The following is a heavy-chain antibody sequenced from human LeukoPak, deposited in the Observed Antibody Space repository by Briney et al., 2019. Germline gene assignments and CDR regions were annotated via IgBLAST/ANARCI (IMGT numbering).Heavy chain of an antibody. CDR2: ISGSGGST. J-gene: IGHJ3*02. CDR1: GFTFSSYA. CDR3: AKDPFGASDAFDI. V-gene: IGHV3-23*01. Sequence: GGSLTLSCAASGFTFSSYAMSWVRPAPGKGLEWVSAISGSGGSTYYADSVKGRFPISRDNSKNTLYLQMSSLRAEDTAVYYCAKDPFGASDAFDIWGQGTMVTVSS. D-gene: IGHD1-26*01.